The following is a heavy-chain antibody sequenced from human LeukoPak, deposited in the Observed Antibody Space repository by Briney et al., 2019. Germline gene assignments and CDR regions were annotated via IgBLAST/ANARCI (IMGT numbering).Heavy chain of an antibody. Sequence: SQTLSLTCTVSGGSISSGSYYWIWLRQPAGKGLEWIGRSYTSGSTNYNPSLKSRATISVDTSKNQFSLKLSSVTAATTAVYYCAKHMPYNWFDPWGQGTLVTVSS. D-gene: IGHD2-2*01. CDR2: SYTSGST. J-gene: IGHJ5*02. V-gene: IGHV4-61*02. CDR3: AKHMPYNWFDP. CDR1: GGSISSGSYY.